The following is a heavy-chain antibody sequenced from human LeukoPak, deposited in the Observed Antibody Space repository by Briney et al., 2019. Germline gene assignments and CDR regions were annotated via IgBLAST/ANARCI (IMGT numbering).Heavy chain of an antibody. CDR3: ARWALKGYYADV. V-gene: IGHV4-4*09. J-gene: IGHJ6*04. CDR1: GDSLGTYY. Sequence: PSATLSLTCTISGDSLGTYYWTWIRQPPGKGLEWIGYIYLGVSTNYNPSLKSRVTLSVDTSKNQFSLRLTSLTAADTATYYCARWALKGYYADVWGTGTTVIVSS. D-gene: IGHD2-2*01. CDR2: IYLGVST.